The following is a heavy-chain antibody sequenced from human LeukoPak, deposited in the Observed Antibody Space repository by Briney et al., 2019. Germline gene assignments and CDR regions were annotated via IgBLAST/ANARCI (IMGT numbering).Heavy chain of an antibody. J-gene: IGHJ4*02. Sequence: SETLSLTCTVSGGSISSYYWSWIRQPPGKGLEWIGYIYYSGSTNYNPSLKSRVTISVDTSKNQFSLQLNSVTPDDTAIYYCARGKEQLILWGQGALVTVSS. CDR3: ARGKEQLIL. CDR1: GGSISSYY. D-gene: IGHD6-6*01. V-gene: IGHV4-59*12. CDR2: IYYSGST.